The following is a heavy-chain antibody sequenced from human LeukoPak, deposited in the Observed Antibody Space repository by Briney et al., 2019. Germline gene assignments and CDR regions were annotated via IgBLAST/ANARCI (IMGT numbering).Heavy chain of an antibody. J-gene: IGHJ4*02. CDR3: ATETYYDSSGFSKAFHD. Sequence: ASVKVSCTTSGYTFTGKFLHWLRQAPGHGLQYMGGIEPKSGVTVYAPNFRGRVTVTSDTSVSTAYMELRGLRSDDTAVYYCATETYYDSSGFSKAFHDWGQGTLVTVSS. D-gene: IGHD3-22*01. CDR1: GYTFTGKF. V-gene: IGHV1-2*02. CDR2: IEPKSGVT.